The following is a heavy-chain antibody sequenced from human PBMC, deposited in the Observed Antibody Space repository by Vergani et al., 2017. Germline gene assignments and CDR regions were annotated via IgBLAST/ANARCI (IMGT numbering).Heavy chain of an antibody. CDR3: AKGSIVGASFEDY. V-gene: IGHV3-23*01. J-gene: IGHJ4*02. CDR2: ISARYPST. D-gene: IGHD1-26*01. Sequence: EVQLLQSGGGVIQPGGSVRLSCAASGFTFSACPMTWVRQAPGKGLEWVSAISARYPSTYYADSVKGRFTISRDNSKNTLYLQMNSLRAEDTAVYYCAKGSIVGASFEDYWGQGTLVTVSS. CDR1: GFTFSACP.